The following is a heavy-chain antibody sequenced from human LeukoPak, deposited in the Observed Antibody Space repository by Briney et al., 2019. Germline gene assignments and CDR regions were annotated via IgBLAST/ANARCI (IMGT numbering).Heavy chain of an antibody. CDR1: GFTFSSYG. Sequence: GGSLRLSCAASGFTFSSYGMSWVRQAPGKGLEWVSAISGSGGSTYYADSVKGRFTISRDNSKNSLYLQMNSLTTEDTALYYCATQRDGYNAPFDYWGQGTLVTVSS. D-gene: IGHD5-24*01. CDR2: ISGSGGST. CDR3: ATQRDGYNAPFDY. V-gene: IGHV3-23*01. J-gene: IGHJ4*02.